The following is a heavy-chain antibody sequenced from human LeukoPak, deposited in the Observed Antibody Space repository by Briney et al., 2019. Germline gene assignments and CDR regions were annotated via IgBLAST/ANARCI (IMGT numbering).Heavy chain of an antibody. Sequence: SETLSLTCTVSGGSISNYYWSWVRQPAGKGLEWVGRIYVSGSTNYNPSLKSRVTMSVDTSKNQFSLKLSSVTAADTAVYYCARDISEYSSSSDAFDIWGQGTMVTVSS. CDR1: GGSISNYY. D-gene: IGHD6-6*01. CDR2: IYVSGST. CDR3: ARDISEYSSSSDAFDI. V-gene: IGHV4-4*07. J-gene: IGHJ3*02.